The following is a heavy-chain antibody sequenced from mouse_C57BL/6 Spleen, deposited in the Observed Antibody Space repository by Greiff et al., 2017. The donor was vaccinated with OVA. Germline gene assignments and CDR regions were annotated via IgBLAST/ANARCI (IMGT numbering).Heavy chain of an antibody. CDR1: GYTFTSYG. V-gene: IGHV1-81*01. CDR2: IYPRSGNT. Sequence: LEESGAELARPGASVKLSCKASGYTFTSYGISWVKQRTGQGLEWIGEIYPRSGNTYYNEKFKGKATLTADKSSSTAYMELRSLTSEDSAVYFCARSDDGYSYYAMDYWGQGTSVTVSS. D-gene: IGHD2-3*01. J-gene: IGHJ4*01. CDR3: ARSDDGYSYYAMDY.